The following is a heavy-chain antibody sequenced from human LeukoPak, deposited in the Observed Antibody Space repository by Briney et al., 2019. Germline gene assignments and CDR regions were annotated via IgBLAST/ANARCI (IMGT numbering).Heavy chain of an antibody. Sequence: GGSLRLSCAASGFTFSTYSMNWVRQAPGKGLEWVSSISSSSIYIYYADSLKGRFTISRDNAKNSLFLQMNSLRAEDTAVYYCAKDYNRAYYYGSGFDYWGQGTLVTVSS. J-gene: IGHJ4*02. CDR1: GFTFSTYS. D-gene: IGHD3-10*01. CDR2: ISSSSIYI. V-gene: IGHV3-21*01. CDR3: AKDYNRAYYYGSGFDY.